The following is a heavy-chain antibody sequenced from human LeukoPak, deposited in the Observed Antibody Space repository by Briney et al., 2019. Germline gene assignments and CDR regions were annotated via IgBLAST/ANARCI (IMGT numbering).Heavy chain of an antibody. CDR3: AREWQGGIAAAGTRIEGDY. D-gene: IGHD6-13*01. CDR2: ISAYNGNT. CDR1: GYTFTSYG. J-gene: IGHJ4*02. Sequence: ASVKVSCKASGYTFTSYGISWVRQAPGQGLEWMGWISAYNGNTNYAQKLQGRVTMTTDTSTSTAYMELRSLRSDDTAVYYCAREWQGGIAAAGTRIEGDYWGQGTLVAVSS. V-gene: IGHV1-18*01.